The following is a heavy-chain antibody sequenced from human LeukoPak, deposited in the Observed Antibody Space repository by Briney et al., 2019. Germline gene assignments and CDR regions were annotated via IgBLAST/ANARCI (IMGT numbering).Heavy chain of an antibody. V-gene: IGHV3-23*01. D-gene: IGHD6-13*01. CDR1: GFTFSSYA. CDR3: AKDAYFSSASWYYY. CDR2: ISNSGGST. J-gene: IGHJ4*02. Sequence: PGGSLRLSCAASGFTFSSYAMSWVRQAPGKGLEWVSGISNSGGSTYYADSVKGRFTISRGNNKNTLYLQMNSLRAEDTAIYYCAKDAYFSSASWYYYWGQGTLVTVSS.